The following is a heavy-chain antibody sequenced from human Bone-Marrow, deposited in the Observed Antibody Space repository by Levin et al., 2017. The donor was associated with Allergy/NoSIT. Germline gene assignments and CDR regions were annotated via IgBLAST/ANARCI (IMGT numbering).Heavy chain of an antibody. CDR1: GYTFTNYY. Sequence: ASVKVSCKASGYTFTNYYIHWVRQAPGRGVEWMGAINPTGGSTNYAQMFQGRVTMTKDTSTSTVYMELSSLRVEDTAVYYCARADIDPEQSSTWYFHYWGQGTLVTVSS. D-gene: IGHD2/OR15-2a*01. CDR3: ARADIDPEQSSTWYFHY. J-gene: IGHJ4*02. CDR2: INPTGGST. V-gene: IGHV1-46*01.